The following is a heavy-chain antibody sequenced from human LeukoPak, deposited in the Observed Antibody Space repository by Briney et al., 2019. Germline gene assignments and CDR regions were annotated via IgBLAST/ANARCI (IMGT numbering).Heavy chain of an antibody. CDR2: IYPGDSDT. V-gene: IGHV5-51*01. CDR1: GYSFTNYW. Sequence: PGGSLRLSCKGSGYSFTNYWIGWVRQMPGKGLEWMGIIYPGDSDTRYSPSFQGQVTISADKSISTAYLQWSSLKASDTAMYYCARHTPTFWGYYDSSGYRDAFDIWGQGTMVTVSS. D-gene: IGHD3-22*01. J-gene: IGHJ3*02. CDR3: ARHTPTFWGYYDSSGYRDAFDI.